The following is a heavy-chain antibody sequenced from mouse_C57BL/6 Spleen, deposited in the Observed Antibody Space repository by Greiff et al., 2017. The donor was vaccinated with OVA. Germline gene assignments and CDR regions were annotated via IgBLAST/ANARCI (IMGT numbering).Heavy chain of an antibody. J-gene: IGHJ2*01. CDR1: GYTFTSYW. Sequence: QVQLKQPGAELVKPGASVKMSCKASGYTFTSYWITWVKQRPGQGLEWIGDIYPGSGSTNYNEKFKSKATLTVDTSSSTAYMQLSSLTSEDSAVYYCARARNHAATGYYWGQGTTLTVSS. CDR3: ARARNHAATGYY. CDR2: IYPGSGST. D-gene: IGHD6-1*01. V-gene: IGHV1-55*01.